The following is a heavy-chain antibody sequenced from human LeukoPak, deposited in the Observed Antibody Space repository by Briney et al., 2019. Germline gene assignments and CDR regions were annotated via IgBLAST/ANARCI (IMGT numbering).Heavy chain of an antibody. CDR2: INHSGST. CDR3: ARDLLRGWEPTKEHIPYFQH. CDR1: GGSFSGYY. J-gene: IGHJ1*01. Sequence: SETLSLTCAVYGGSFSGYYWSWIRQPPGKGLEWIGEINHSGSTNYNPSLKSRVTISVDTSKNQFSLKLSSVTAADTAVYYCARDLLRGWEPTKEHIPYFQHWGQGTLVTVSS. V-gene: IGHV4-34*01. D-gene: IGHD1-26*01.